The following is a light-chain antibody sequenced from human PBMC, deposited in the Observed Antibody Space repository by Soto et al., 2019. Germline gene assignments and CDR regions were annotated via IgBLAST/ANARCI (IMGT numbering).Light chain of an antibody. V-gene: IGKV1-5*01. Sequence: DIQMTQSPSTLSASVGDRVTITCRASQSISSWLAWYQQKPGKAPKLLIYDASSLESGVPSRFSGSGSGIEFTLTISSLQPDDFATYYCRQYNSYSGTFGQGTKVDIK. CDR1: QSISSW. CDR2: DAS. J-gene: IGKJ1*01. CDR3: RQYNSYSGT.